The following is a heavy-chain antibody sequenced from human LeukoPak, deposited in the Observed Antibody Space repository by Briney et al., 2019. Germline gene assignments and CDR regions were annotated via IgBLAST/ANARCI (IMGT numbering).Heavy chain of an antibody. CDR3: ARGHYYDSSGYMDY. J-gene: IGHJ4*02. CDR2: ISAYNGNT. CDR1: GYTFTSYG. Sequence: ASVKVSCKASGYTFTSYGISRVRQAPGQGLEWMGWISAYNGNTNYAQKLQGRVTMTTDTSTSTAYMELRSLRSDDTAVYYCARGHYYDSSGYMDYWGQGTLVTVSS. V-gene: IGHV1-18*01. D-gene: IGHD3-22*01.